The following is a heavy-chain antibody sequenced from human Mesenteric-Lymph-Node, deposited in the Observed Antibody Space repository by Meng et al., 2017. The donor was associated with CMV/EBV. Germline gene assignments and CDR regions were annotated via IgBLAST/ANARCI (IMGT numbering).Heavy chain of an antibody. CDR1: GGSISSGDYY. CDR2: IYFSGST. V-gene: IGHV4-39*01. J-gene: IGHJ4*02. Sequence: SETLSLTCTVSGGSISSGDYYWGWIRQPPGKGLEWIGSIYFSGSTYDNPSLKSRVTISVDTSNNQFSLKLSSVTAADTAVYYCVVLDPLYYFDFWGQGTLVTVSS. D-gene: IGHD3/OR15-3a*01. CDR3: VVLDPLYYFDF.